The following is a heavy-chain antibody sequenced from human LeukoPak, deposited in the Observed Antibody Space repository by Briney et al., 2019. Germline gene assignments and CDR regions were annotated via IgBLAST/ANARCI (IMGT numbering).Heavy chain of an antibody. CDR1: GGSISSSSYY. V-gene: IGHV4-39*01. J-gene: IGHJ5*02. CDR3: ARHRSVYGDYLNWFDP. Sequence: PSEALSLTCTVSGGSISSSSYYWGWIRQPPGKGLEWIGSIYYSGSTYYNPSLKSRVTISVDTPKNQFSLKLSSVTAADTAVYYCARHRSVYGDYLNWFDPWGQGTLVTVSS. D-gene: IGHD4-17*01. CDR2: IYYSGST.